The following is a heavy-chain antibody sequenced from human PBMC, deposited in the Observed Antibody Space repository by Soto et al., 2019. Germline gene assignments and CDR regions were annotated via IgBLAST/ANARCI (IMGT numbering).Heavy chain of an antibody. D-gene: IGHD4-4*01. CDR1: VGSISSSSYY. Sequence: SETLSLTCTVSVGSISSSSYYWGWILQPPGKGLEWIGSIYYSGSTYYNPSLKSRVTISVDTSKNQFSLKLSSVTAADTAVYYCASPGASNYSPFYYYYGMDVWGQGTTVTVSS. CDR3: ASPGASNYSPFYYYYGMDV. J-gene: IGHJ6*02. V-gene: IGHV4-39*01. CDR2: IYYSGST.